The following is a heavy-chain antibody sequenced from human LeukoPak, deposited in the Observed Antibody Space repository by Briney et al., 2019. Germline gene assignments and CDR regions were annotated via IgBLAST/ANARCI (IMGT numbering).Heavy chain of an antibody. Sequence: GAALQISCKGSGYSFTSYWIGCVRRMPGKGLEWMGIIYPGGSDTSYSPSFQGQVTISADKSINTAYLQWSSVNASDTAMYYCARHLCSGGSCYGAVDYWGQGTLVTVSS. V-gene: IGHV5-51*01. D-gene: IGHD2-15*01. J-gene: IGHJ4*02. CDR1: GYSFTSYW. CDR3: ARHLCSGGSCYGAVDY. CDR2: IYPGGSDT.